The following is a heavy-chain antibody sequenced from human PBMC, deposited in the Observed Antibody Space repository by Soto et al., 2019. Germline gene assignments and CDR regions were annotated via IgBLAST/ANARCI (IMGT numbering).Heavy chain of an antibody. CDR1: GGSVSSGSYY. Sequence: PSETLSLTCTVSGGSVSSGSYYWSWIRQPPGKGLEWIGYIYYSGSTNYNPSLKSRVTISGDTSKNQFSLKLSSVTAADTAVYYCARVYYYYDSKYFDFWGQGSLVTVAS. CDR3: ARVYYYYDSKYFDF. D-gene: IGHD3-22*01. CDR2: IYYSGST. J-gene: IGHJ4*02. V-gene: IGHV4-61*01.